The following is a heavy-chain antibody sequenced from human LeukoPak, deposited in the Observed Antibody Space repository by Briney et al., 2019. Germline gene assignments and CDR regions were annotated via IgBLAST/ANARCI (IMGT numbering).Heavy chain of an antibody. Sequence: SETLSLTCAVSGGSFSGYYWSWIRQPPGKGLEWIGEINHSGSTNYNPSLKSRVTISVDTSKNQFSLKLSSVTAADTAVYYCARGRSSSWYGAAYFDYWGQGTLVTVSS. D-gene: IGHD6-13*01. CDR3: ARGRSSSWYGAAYFDY. J-gene: IGHJ4*02. V-gene: IGHV4-34*01. CDR1: GGSFSGYY. CDR2: INHSGST.